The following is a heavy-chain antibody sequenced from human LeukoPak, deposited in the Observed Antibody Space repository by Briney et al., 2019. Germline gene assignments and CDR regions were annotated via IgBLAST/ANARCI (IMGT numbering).Heavy chain of an antibody. D-gene: IGHD6-19*01. V-gene: IGHV4-39*02. CDR1: GGSISSSSYY. J-gene: IGHJ4*02. CDR3: ARGRYSSGWYSGPYYFDY. CDR2: IYYSGST. Sequence: PSETLSLTCTVSGGSISSSSYYWGWIRQPPGKGLEWIGSIYYSGSTYYNPSLKSRVTISVDTSKNHFSLKLSSVTAADTAVYYCARGRYSSGWYSGPYYFDYWGQGTLVTVSS.